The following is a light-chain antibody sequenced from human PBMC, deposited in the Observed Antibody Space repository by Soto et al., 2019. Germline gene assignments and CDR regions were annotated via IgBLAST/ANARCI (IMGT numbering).Light chain of an antibody. CDR1: SSNIGGNS. J-gene: IGLJ1*01. CDR3: DSRDIRFSAYV. V-gene: IGLV1-51*01. CDR2: DDN. Sequence: QYVLTQPPSVSAAPGQKVTISCSGSSSNIGGNSVSWYQQLPGTAPKLLIYDDNKRPSGIPDRFSGSKSGTSATLGITGFQTSEKTDYYCDSRDIRFSAYVFGTGTKVTVL.